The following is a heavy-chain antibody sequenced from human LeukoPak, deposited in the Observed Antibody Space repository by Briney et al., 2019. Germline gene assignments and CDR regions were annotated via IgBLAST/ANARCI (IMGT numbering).Heavy chain of an antibody. V-gene: IGHV6-1*01. D-gene: IGHD3-22*01. Sequence: SQTLSLTCAISGDSVSSNSAAWNWIRQSPSRGLEWLGRTYYRSKWYNDYAVSVKSRITINPDTSKNQFSLKLSSVTAADTAVYYCAGAHYYDSSGQRVPFDYWGQGTLVTVSS. CDR1: GDSVSSNSAA. J-gene: IGHJ4*02. CDR3: AGAHYYDSSGQRVPFDY. CDR2: TYYRSKWYN.